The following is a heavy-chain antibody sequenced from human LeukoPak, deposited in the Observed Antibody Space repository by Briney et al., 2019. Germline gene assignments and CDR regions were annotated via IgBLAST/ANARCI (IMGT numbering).Heavy chain of an antibody. Sequence: GESLKISCKGFGYTFSNYWIGWVRQMPGKGLEWMGIIYPDDSDTRCSPSFQGQVTISADKSITTAFLQWSSLKASDTAMYYCAIFGDKYGSGSYGDSWGQGTLVTVSS. CDR1: GYTFSNYW. V-gene: IGHV5-51*01. D-gene: IGHD3-10*01. J-gene: IGHJ4*02. CDR2: IYPDDSDT. CDR3: AIFGDKYGSGSYGDS.